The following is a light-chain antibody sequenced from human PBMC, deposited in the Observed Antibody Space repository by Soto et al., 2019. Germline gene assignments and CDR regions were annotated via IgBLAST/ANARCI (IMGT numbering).Light chain of an antibody. V-gene: IGKV3-20*01. CDR3: QQSGSSPLSPLT. CDR1: QSVSSIY. Sequence: EIVLTQSPGTLSLSPGERATLSCRASQSVSSIYLAWYQQKPGQAPRLLIYGASSRATGIPDRFSGSGSGTDFTLSISRLEPEDFAICYCQQSGSSPLSPLTFGGGTRVEIK. CDR2: GAS. J-gene: IGKJ4*01.